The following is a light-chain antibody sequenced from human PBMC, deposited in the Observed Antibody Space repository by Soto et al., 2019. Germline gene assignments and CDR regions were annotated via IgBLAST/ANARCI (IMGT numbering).Light chain of an antibody. CDR3: QQSYSTPIT. CDR2: AAS. V-gene: IGKV1-39*01. Sequence: DIQMTQSPSTLSGSVGDRVTITCRASQTISSWLAWYQQKPGKAPKLLIYAASSLQSGVPSRFSGSGSGTDFTLTISSLQPKDFATYYCQQSYSTPITFGQGTRLEIK. CDR1: QTISSW. J-gene: IGKJ5*01.